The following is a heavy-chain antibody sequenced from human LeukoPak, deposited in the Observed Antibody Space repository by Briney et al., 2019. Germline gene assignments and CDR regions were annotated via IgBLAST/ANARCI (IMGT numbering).Heavy chain of an antibody. CDR1: GYTFTSYG. CDR2: ISAYNGNT. V-gene: IGHV1-18*01. CDR3: ARESLEGVKYYYGMDV. J-gene: IGHJ6*02. D-gene: IGHD2-8*01. Sequence: GASVKVSCKASGYTFTSYGISWVRQAPGQGLEWMGWISAYNGNTNYAQKLQGRVTMTKDTSTSTASMELRSLTSDDTAVYYCARESLEGVKYYYGMDVWGQGTTVTVPS.